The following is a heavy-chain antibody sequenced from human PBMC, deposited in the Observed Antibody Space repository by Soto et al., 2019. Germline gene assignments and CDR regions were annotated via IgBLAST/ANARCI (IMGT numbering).Heavy chain of an antibody. CDR1: GFTFSSYS. V-gene: IGHV3-21*01. Sequence: GGSLRLSCAASGFTFSSYSMNWVRQAPGKGLEWVSSISSSSSYIYYADSVKGRFTISRDNAKNSLYLQMNSLRAEDTAVYYCARESSLEWLLHGRGFFDYWGQGTLVTVSS. D-gene: IGHD3-3*01. J-gene: IGHJ4*02. CDR3: ARESSLEWLLHGRGFFDY. CDR2: ISSSSSYI.